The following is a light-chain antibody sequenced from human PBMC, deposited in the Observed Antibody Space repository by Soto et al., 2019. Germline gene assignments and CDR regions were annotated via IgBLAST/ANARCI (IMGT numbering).Light chain of an antibody. J-gene: IGKJ1*01. CDR3: QQYGSSPGT. CDR2: GAS. V-gene: IGKV3-20*01. CDR1: QSVTNKY. Sequence: EIVLTQSPGTLSFSPGERATLSCRASQSVTNKYLAWYQQRPGQAPRLLIYGASSRATGIPDRFSGSGSGTDFTLTISRLEPEDFAVYYCQQYGSSPGTFGQGTKVDIK.